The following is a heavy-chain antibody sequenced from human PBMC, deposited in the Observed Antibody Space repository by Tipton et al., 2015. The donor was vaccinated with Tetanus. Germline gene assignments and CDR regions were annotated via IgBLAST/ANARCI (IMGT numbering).Heavy chain of an antibody. CDR3: VTVNFPTYTPYGVDA. D-gene: IGHD1-1*01. CDR2: INHSGNT. CDR1: GASFSDYY. Sequence: TLSLTCAVYGASFSDYYWSWIRQAPGKGLEWIGEINHSGNTNHNPSLKSRVTLSVDTSKNQFSLKLNSVTAADTAMYYCVTVNFPTYTPYGVDAWGKGTTVTVSS. J-gene: IGHJ6*04. V-gene: IGHV4-34*01.